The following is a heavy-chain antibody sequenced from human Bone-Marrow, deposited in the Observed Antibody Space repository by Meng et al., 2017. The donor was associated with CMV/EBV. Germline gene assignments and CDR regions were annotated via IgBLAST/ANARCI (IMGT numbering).Heavy chain of an antibody. CDR2: ISAYNDNT. V-gene: IGHV1-18*01. Sequence: ASVKVSCKASGYTFTSYGISRGRQAPGQGLEWMGWISAYNDNTNYAPKLQGRVTMTTDTSTSTAYTELRSLRSDDTAVYYCARLYIVVVPAAMGQYNWFDPWGQGTLVTVSS. CDR3: ARLYIVVVPAAMGQYNWFDP. CDR1: GYTFTSYG. J-gene: IGHJ5*02. D-gene: IGHD2-2*01.